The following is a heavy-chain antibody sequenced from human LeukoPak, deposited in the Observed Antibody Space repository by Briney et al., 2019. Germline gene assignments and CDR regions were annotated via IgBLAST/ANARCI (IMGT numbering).Heavy chain of an antibody. CDR1: GGSISSYY. Sequence: SETLSLTCTVSGGSISSYYWSWIRQPPGKGLEWIGYIYYSGSTNYNPSLKSRVTISVDTSKNQFSLKLSSVTAADTAVYYCAREYYDYVWGSYPGRYWGQGTLVTVSS. J-gene: IGHJ4*02. D-gene: IGHD3-16*02. CDR3: AREYYDYVWGSYPGRY. CDR2: IYYSGST. V-gene: IGHV4-59*01.